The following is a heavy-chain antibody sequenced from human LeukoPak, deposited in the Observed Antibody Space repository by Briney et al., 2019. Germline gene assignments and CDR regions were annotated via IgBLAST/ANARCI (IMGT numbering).Heavy chain of an antibody. CDR2: IIPILGIA. V-gene: IGHV1-69*04. D-gene: IGHD2-15*01. CDR1: GGTFSSYT. Sequence: SVKVSCKASGGTFSSYTISWVRQAPGQRLEWMGRIIPILGIANYAQKFQGRVTITADKSTSTAYMELSSLRSEDTAVYYCARDPNIVVVGRPNYFDYWGQGTLVTVSS. J-gene: IGHJ4*02. CDR3: ARDPNIVVVGRPNYFDY.